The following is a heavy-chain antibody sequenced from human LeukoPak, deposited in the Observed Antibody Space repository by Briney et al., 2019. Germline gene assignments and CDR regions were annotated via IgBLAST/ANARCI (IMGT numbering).Heavy chain of an antibody. Sequence: GGSLRLSCAASGFTFSSYGMSWVRQAPGKGLEWISYISTSTTTIYYANSVKGRFTISRDNAKKSLYLQMNSLRVEDTGVYYCASWGEGALDNWGQGTLVTVSS. D-gene: IGHD1-26*01. J-gene: IGHJ4*02. CDR1: GFTFSSYG. CDR3: ASWGEGALDN. CDR2: ISTSTTTI. V-gene: IGHV3-48*01.